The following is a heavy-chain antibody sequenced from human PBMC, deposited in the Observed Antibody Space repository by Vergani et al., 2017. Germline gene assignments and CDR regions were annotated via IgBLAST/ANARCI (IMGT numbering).Heavy chain of an antibody. J-gene: IGHJ6*03. CDR1: GGSFTSYH. CDR2: IDHTGRP. V-gene: IGHV4-34*01. D-gene: IGHD4-11*01. Sequence: QVQLQQWGGGLLKPSETLSLTCVVNGGSFTSYHWTWIRQSPGEGLEWVGDIDHTGRPDYNPSLKRRLTMSVDKSRNQFSLTLNSVTATDTAISFCARVNTETNGHLYYYYYMDVWGQGTAVTVS. CDR3: ARVNTETNGHLYYYYYMDV.